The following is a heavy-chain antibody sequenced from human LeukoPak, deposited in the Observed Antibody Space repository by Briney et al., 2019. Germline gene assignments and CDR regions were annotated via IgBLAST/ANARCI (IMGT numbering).Heavy chain of an antibody. J-gene: IGHJ3*02. CDR1: GGSFSSGSYY. Sequence: PSETLFLTCTVSGGSFSSGSYYWSWIRQPPGKGLEWIGYIYYSGSTNYNPSLKSRVTISVDTSKNQFSLKLSSVTAADTAVYYCARDPGVITTELDAFDIWGQGTMVTVSS. D-gene: IGHD3-22*01. V-gene: IGHV4-61*01. CDR3: ARDPGVITTELDAFDI. CDR2: IYYSGST.